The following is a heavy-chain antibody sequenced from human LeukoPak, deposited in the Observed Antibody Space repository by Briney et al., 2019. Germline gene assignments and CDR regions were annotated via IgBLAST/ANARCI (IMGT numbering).Heavy chain of an antibody. CDR3: ARGSPLIAVAASDY. V-gene: IGHV1-18*01. Sequence: WASVKVSCKASGYTFTSYGISWVRQAPGQGLEWMGWISAYNGNTNYAQKLQGRVTMTTDTSTSTAYMELRSLRSDDTAVYYCARGSPLIAVAASDYWGQGTLVTVSS. CDR2: ISAYNGNT. D-gene: IGHD6-19*01. CDR1: GYTFTSYG. J-gene: IGHJ4*02.